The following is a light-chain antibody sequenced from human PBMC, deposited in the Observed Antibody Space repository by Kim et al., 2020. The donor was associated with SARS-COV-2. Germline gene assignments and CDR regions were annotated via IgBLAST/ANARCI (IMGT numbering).Light chain of an antibody. Sequence: DTVMTQSPDSLAVSLGERATINCKSSQSVLYSSNNKNYLAWYQQKPGQPPKLLIYWASTRESGVPDRFSGSGSGTDFTLTISSLQAEDVAVYYCQQYISLPLTFGPGTKVDIK. CDR1: QSVLYSSNNKNY. CDR2: WAS. CDR3: QQYISLPLT. J-gene: IGKJ3*01. V-gene: IGKV4-1*01.